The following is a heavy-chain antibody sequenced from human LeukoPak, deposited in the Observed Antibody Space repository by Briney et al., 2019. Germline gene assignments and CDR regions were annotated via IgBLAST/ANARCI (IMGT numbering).Heavy chain of an antibody. CDR1: GFTFSTYG. Sequence: PGGSLRLSCAASGFTFSTYGMHWVRQAPGKGLEWVAFIRYDGSNKYYADSVKGRFTISRDNSKNTLYLQMNSLRAEDTAVYYCAKDRSRYSSSWYYFDYWGQGTLVTVSS. D-gene: IGHD6-13*01. J-gene: IGHJ4*02. CDR3: AKDRSRYSSSWYYFDY. CDR2: IRYDGSNK. V-gene: IGHV3-30*02.